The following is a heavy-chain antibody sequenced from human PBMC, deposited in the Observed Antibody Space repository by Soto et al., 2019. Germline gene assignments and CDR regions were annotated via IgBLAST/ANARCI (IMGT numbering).Heavy chain of an antibody. J-gene: IGHJ5*02. D-gene: IGHD5-18*01. CDR2: IYYSGST. V-gene: IGHV4-30-4*01. CDR1: GGSISSGDYY. Sequence: KASETLSLTCTVSGGSISSGDYYWSWIRQPPGKGLEWIGYIYYSGSTYYNPSLKSRVTISVDTSKNQFSLKLSSVTAADTAVYYCARNVDTAMVPWFDPWGQGTLVTVSS. CDR3: ARNVDTAMVPWFDP.